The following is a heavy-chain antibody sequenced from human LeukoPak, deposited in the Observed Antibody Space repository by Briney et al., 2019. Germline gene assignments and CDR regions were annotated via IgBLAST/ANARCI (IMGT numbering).Heavy chain of an antibody. CDR2: ISAYNGNT. Sequence: ASVKVSCKASGYTFTSYGISWVRQAPGQGLEWMGWISAYNGNTNYAQKLQGRVTMTTDTSTSTAYMELRSLRSDDTAVYYCARPARGSGYYYGYPYYFDYWGQGTLVTVSS. V-gene: IGHV1-18*01. CDR3: ARPARGSGYYYGYPYYFDY. CDR1: GYTFTSYG. J-gene: IGHJ4*02. D-gene: IGHD3-22*01.